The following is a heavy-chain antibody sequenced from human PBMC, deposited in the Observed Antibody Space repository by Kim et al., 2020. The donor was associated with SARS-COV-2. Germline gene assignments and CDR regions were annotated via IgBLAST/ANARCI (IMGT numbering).Heavy chain of an antibody. Sequence: GGSLRLSCAASGFSFSNYGMNWVRQAPGKGLEWVSYINAYSRAIYYADSVKGRFTISRDNAKNSLYLQLNSLRDEDTAVYYCARDSGSSWLIDLWGRGTLVTVSS. V-gene: IGHV3-48*02. CDR2: INAYSRAI. J-gene: IGHJ2*01. D-gene: IGHD6-13*01. CDR3: ARDSGSSWLIDL. CDR1: GFSFSNYG.